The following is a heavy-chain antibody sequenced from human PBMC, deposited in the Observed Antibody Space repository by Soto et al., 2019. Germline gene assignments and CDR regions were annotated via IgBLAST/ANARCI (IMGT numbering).Heavy chain of an antibody. J-gene: IGHJ3*02. V-gene: IGHV3-21*01. CDR2: ISSSSSYI. CDR1: GFTFSSYS. D-gene: IGHD2-15*01. Sequence: EVQLVESGGGLVKPGGSLRLSCAASGFTFSSYSMNWVRQAPGKGLEWVSSISSSSSYIYYADSVKGRFTISRDNAKNSLYLQMNSLRAEDTAVYYCARAGLGYCSGGSCQGAFDIWGQGTMVTVSS. CDR3: ARAGLGYCSGGSCQGAFDI.